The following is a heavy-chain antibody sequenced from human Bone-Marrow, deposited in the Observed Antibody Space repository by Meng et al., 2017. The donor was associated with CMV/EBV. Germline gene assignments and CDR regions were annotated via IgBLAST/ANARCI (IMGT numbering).Heavy chain of an antibody. V-gene: IGHV4-59*01. CDR1: GGSISSYY. J-gene: IGHJ5*02. CDR2: IYYSRST. D-gene: IGHD2-2*01. CDR3: ARDWDHYTNCSSTSCSNWFDP. Sequence: SETLSLTCTVSGGSISSYYWSWIRQPPGKGLEWIGYIYYSRSTNYNPSLKSRVTISVDTSKNQFSLKLSSVTAADTAVYYCARDWDHYTNCSSTSCSNWFDPWGQGTLVTVSS.